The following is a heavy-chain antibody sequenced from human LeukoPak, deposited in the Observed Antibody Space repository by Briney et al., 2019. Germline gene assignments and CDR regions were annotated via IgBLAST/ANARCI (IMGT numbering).Heavy chain of an antibody. J-gene: IGHJ4*02. CDR2: IYYSGSN. V-gene: IGHV4-39*01. CDR1: GGSLSSSSYF. Sequence: SETLSLTCTVSGGSLSSSSYFWGCIRQSPGKGLEWIGSIYYSGSNFYNPSLKSRVTISVDSSKSQFSLKLSSVPAADTAVYYCARGSVITYRFDYWGQGTLVTVSS. CDR3: ARGSVITYRFDY. D-gene: IGHD3-22*01.